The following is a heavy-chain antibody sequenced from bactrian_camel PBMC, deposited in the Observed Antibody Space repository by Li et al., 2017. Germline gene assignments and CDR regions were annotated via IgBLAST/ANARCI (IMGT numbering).Heavy chain of an antibody. D-gene: IGHD1*01. V-gene: IGHV3S53*01. CDR2: IGSDGST. CDR1: GYTLSVYC. CDR3: AADPLCTALPFAARNLPAAY. J-gene: IGHJ3*01. Sequence: VQLVESGGGSVQAGGSLRLSCAADGYTLSVYCMGWFRQAPGKEREGVANIGSDGSTNYAHSVKGRFTISKDSAKNTLNLQMNSLKPEDTAMYYCAADPLCTALPFAARNLPAAYWGQGT.